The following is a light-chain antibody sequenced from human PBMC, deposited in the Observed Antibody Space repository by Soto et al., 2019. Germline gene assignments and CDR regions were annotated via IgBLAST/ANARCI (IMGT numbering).Light chain of an antibody. CDR2: GVS. J-gene: IGLJ1*01. CDR1: SSDVGGYNY. Sequence: QSALTQPPSASGSPGQSVTISCTGTSSDVGGYNYVSWYQQYPGKAPKLMIYGVSKRPSGVPDRFSGSKSDNAASLTISALQTEDEAEYFCLSYGKVFGTGTKLTVL. CDR3: LSYGKV. V-gene: IGLV2-8*01.